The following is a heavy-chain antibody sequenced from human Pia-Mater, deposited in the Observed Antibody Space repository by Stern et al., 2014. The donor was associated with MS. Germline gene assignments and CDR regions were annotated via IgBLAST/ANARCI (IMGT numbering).Heavy chain of an antibody. Sequence: MQLVESGGGVVQPGRPLRLSCVASGFTFGSCAMHWVRQAPGTGLEWVAGVSYDGSNKYYADSVKGRFTISRDNSQNALYMQRSSLRPEDTAVYYCAKDRQYLTYFFDHWGQGSLVTVSS. CDR2: VSYDGSNK. J-gene: IGHJ5*02. CDR3: AKDRQYLTYFFDH. V-gene: IGHV3-30*18. CDR1: GFTFGSCA. D-gene: IGHD2/OR15-2a*01.